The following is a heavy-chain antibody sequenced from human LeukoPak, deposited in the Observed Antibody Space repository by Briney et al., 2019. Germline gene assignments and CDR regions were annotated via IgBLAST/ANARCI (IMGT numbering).Heavy chain of an antibody. CDR1: GYSISSGYY. CDR2: IYHSGST. Sequence: PSQTLSLTCTVSGYSISSGYYWGWIRQPPGKGLEWIGSIYHSGSTYYNPSLKSRVTISVDTSKNQFSLKLSSVTAADTAVYYCARGGSSGWYYFDYWGQGTLVTVSS. J-gene: IGHJ4*02. V-gene: IGHV4-38-2*02. D-gene: IGHD6-19*01. CDR3: ARGGSSGWYYFDY.